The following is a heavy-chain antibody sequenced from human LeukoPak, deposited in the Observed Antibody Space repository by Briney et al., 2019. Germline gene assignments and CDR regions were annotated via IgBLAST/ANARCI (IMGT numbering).Heavy chain of an antibody. J-gene: IGHJ4*02. CDR3: VILGD. Sequence: GGSLRLSCAASGFTFSNYGMNWVRQAPGKGLEWVSYISSSSSTIYYADSVKGRFTISRDNSKNTLYLQMNSLRAEDTAVYYCVILGDWGQGTLVTVSS. CDR2: ISSSSSTI. CDR1: GFTFSNYG. D-gene: IGHD3-16*01. V-gene: IGHV3-48*01.